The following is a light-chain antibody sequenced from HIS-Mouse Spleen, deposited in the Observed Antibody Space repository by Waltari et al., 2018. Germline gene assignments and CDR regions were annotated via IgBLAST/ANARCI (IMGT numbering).Light chain of an antibody. CDR1: SSDVGGYNL. V-gene: IGLV2-23*01. CDR3: CSYAGSSTSVV. CDR2: EGS. Sequence: QSALTQPASVSGSPGQSLTISCTVTSSDVGGYNLFSWYQQHPGKAPKLMIYEGSKRPSGVSNRFSGSKSGNTASLTISGLQAEDEADYYCCSYAGSSTSVVFGGGTKLTVL. J-gene: IGLJ2*01.